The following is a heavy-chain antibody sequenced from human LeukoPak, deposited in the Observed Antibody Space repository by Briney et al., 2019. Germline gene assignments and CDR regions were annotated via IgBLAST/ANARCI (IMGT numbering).Heavy chain of an antibody. CDR1: GGSFSGCY. J-gene: IGHJ4*02. Sequence: SETLSLTCAVYGGSFSGCYWSWIRQPPGKGLEWIGEINHSGSTNYNPSLKSRVTISVDTSKNQFSLNLSSVTAADTAVYYCARGYSRAYYFDYWGQGTLVTVSS. CDR2: INHSGST. V-gene: IGHV4-34*01. D-gene: IGHD6-13*01. CDR3: ARGYSRAYYFDY.